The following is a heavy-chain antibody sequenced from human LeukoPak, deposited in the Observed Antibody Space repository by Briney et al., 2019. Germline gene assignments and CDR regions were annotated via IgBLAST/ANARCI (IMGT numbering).Heavy chain of an antibody. CDR3: ASSSHFDY. Sequence: LRLSCAASGFTFSDYYMSWIRQPPGKGLEWIGEINHSGSTNYNPSLKSRVTISVDTSKNQFSLKLSSVTAADTAVYYCASSSHFDYWGQGTLVTVSS. CDR1: GFTFSDYY. V-gene: IGHV4-34*01. J-gene: IGHJ4*02. CDR2: INHSGST. D-gene: IGHD6-6*01.